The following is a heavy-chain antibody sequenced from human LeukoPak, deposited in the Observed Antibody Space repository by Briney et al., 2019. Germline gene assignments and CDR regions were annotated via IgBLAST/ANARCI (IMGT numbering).Heavy chain of an antibody. CDR2: IKQDGSEQ. Sequence: GGSLRLSCAASGFSFSSYWMSWVRQAPGKGLEWVANIKQDGSEQNYVDSVKGRFTISRDNTKNSLYLQMNSLRAEDTAEYYCASTNSLDYWGQGTLVTVSS. CDR1: GFSFSSYW. J-gene: IGHJ4*02. V-gene: IGHV3-7*01. CDR3: ASTNSLDY. D-gene: IGHD2-2*01.